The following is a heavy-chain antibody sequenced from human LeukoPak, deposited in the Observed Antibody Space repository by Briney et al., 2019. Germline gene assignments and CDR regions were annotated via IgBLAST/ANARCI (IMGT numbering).Heavy chain of an antibody. CDR2: INHSGST. V-gene: IGHV4-34*01. CDR1: GGSFSGYY. Sequence: SETLSLTCAVYGGSFSGYYWSWIRQPPGKGLEWIGEINHSGSTYYNPSLKSRVTISVDTSKNQFSLKLSSVTAADTAVYYCARRGSSGWYWGAAFDIWGQGTMVTVSS. CDR3: ARRGSSGWYWGAAFDI. J-gene: IGHJ3*02. D-gene: IGHD6-19*01.